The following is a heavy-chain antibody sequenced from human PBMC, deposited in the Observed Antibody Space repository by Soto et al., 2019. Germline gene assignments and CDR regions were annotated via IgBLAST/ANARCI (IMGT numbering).Heavy chain of an antibody. Sequence: ASVKVSCKASGYTLTTYHIHWVRQAPGQGLEWMGIINPNGGSTNYVQKFQGRVTMTSDTSTSTVYMELSSLRSEDTAVYYCAREGPYYYDSSGSLDVWGQGTTVTVSS. CDR2: INPNGGST. D-gene: IGHD3-22*01. CDR1: GYTLTTYH. CDR3: AREGPYYYDSSGSLDV. V-gene: IGHV1-46*01. J-gene: IGHJ6*02.